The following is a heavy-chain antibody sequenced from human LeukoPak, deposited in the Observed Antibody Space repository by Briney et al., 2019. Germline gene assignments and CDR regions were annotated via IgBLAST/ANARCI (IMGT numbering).Heavy chain of an antibody. CDR3: ARDLLLWFGELLYFDY. D-gene: IGHD3-10*01. CDR1: GVSISTHY. V-gene: IGHV4-59*11. J-gene: IGHJ4*02. Sequence: SETLSLTCNVSGVSISTHYWSRIRQSPGKGLEWIGYIDHNGITNYNPSLKSRVTISVDTSKNQFSLKLSSVTAADTAVYYCARDLLLWFGELLYFDYWGQGTLVTVSS. CDR2: IDHNGIT.